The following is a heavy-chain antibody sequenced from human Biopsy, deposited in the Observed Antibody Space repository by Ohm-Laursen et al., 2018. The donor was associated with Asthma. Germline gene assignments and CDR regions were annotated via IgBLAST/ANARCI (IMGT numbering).Heavy chain of an antibody. D-gene: IGHD3-22*01. V-gene: IGHV1-69*01. J-gene: IGHJ4*02. CDR3: ASPLGDYYDSSGYYYASLGY. CDR2: IIPLIGAP. CDR1: GGTFTTYS. Sequence: GSSVKVSCNASGGTFTTYSISWVRQAPGQGLVWMGGIIPLIGAPNYAQKFQGRVTITADASTNTAYMDLSSLRSEDTAVYYCASPLGDYYDSSGYYYASLGYWGLGTLVIVSS.